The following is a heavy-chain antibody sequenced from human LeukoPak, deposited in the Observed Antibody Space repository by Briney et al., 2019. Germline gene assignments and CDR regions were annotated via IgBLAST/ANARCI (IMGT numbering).Heavy chain of an antibody. Sequence: PSETLSLTCAVSGGSISSDGYSWSWIRQPPGKGLEWIGYIYHSGSTYYNPSLKSRVTISVDRSKKQFSLKLSSATAADTAVYYCARVNYDILTGQGGWFDPWGQGTLVTVSS. CDR2: IYHSGST. D-gene: IGHD3-9*01. V-gene: IGHV4-30-2*01. J-gene: IGHJ5*02. CDR1: GGSISSDGYS. CDR3: ARVNYDILTGQGGWFDP.